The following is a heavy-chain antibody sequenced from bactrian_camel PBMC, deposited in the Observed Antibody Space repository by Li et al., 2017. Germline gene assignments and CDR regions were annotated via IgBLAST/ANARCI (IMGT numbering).Heavy chain of an antibody. CDR2: IYTSTGKT. CDR3: AAGRP. J-gene: IGHJ6*01. CDR1: RLTTSYWC. V-gene: IGHV3-2*01. Sequence: HVQLVESGGGSVRAGGSLRLSCSVSRLTTSYWCMGWVRQAPGQEREGVAAIYTSTGKTDYSDSAKDRFTIPQDNAKNTLYLQMNGLKPEDTAMYYCAAGRPGARGPRSPSP.